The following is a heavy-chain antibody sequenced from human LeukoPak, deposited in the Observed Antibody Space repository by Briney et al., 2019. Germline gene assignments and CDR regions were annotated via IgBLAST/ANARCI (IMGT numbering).Heavy chain of an antibody. J-gene: IGHJ6*02. CDR2: ISGDGGST. D-gene: IGHD4-17*01. CDR1: GFTFDDYA. Sequence: GGSLRLSCAASGFTFDDYAMHWVRQAPGKGLEWVSLISGDGGSTYYADSVKGRFTISRDNSKNSLYLQMNSLRTEDTALYYCAKDMEDGDPHPSYYYYYGMDVWGQGTTVTVSS. V-gene: IGHV3-43*02. CDR3: AKDMEDGDPHPSYYYYYGMDV.